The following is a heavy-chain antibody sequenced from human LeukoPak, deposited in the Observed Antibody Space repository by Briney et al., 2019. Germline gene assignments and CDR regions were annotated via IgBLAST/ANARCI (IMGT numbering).Heavy chain of an antibody. Sequence: GGSLRLSCAASGFTFRSYNMNWVRQAPGKGLEWVSSISSSSSYIYYADSVKGRFTISRDNAKNSLYLQMNSVRAEDTAVYYCARGPTYYYGSGSLPNWFDPWGQGTLVTV. CDR2: ISSSSSYI. J-gene: IGHJ5*02. CDR3: ARGPTYYYGSGSLPNWFDP. CDR1: GFTFRSYN. V-gene: IGHV3-21*01. D-gene: IGHD3-10*01.